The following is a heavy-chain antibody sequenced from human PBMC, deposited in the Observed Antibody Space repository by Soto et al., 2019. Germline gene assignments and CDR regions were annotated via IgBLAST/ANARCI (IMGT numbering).Heavy chain of an antibody. V-gene: IGHV3-30*03. D-gene: IGHD2-2*01. Sequence: GGSLRLSCAASGFTFRSYGMHWVRQAPGKGLEWVAVISYDGSNKYYADSVKGRFTISRDNSKNTQYLQMNGLRGEDTAVYNWARETGFPAASPYVDYWGQGTLVSV. CDR3: ARETGFPAASPYVDY. J-gene: IGHJ4*02. CDR2: ISYDGSNK. CDR1: GFTFRSYG.